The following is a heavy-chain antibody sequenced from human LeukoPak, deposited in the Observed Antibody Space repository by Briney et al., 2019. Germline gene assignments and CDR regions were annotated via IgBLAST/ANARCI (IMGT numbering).Heavy chain of an antibody. CDR2: IIPILGIA. V-gene: IGHV1-69*04. D-gene: IGHD1-26*01. Sequence: SVKVSCKASGGTFSSYTISWARQAPGQGLEWMGRIIPILGIANYAQKFQGRVTITADKSTSTAYMELSSLRSEDTAVYYCARDRGIVGATLPNFDYWGQGTLVTVSS. CDR1: GGTFSSYT. J-gene: IGHJ4*02. CDR3: ARDRGIVGATLPNFDY.